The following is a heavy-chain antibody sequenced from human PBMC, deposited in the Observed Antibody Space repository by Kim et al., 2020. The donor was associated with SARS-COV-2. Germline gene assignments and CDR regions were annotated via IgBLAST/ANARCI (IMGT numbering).Heavy chain of an antibody. V-gene: IGHV1-18*01. CDR3: AREGEAGVYDILTGYPTGGYYYGMDV. CDR1: GYTFTSYG. J-gene: IGHJ6*02. Sequence: ASVKVSCKASGYTFTSYGISWVRQAPGQGLEWMGWISAYNGNTNYAQKLQGRVTMTTDTSTSTAYMELRSLRSDDTAVYYCAREGEAGVYDILTGYPTGGYYYGMDVWGQGTTVTVSS. CDR2: ISAYNGNT. D-gene: IGHD3-9*01.